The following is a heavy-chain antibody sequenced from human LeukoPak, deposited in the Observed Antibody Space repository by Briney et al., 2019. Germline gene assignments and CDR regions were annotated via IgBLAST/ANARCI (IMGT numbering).Heavy chain of an antibody. J-gene: IGHJ5*02. Sequence: SETLSLTCAVYGGSFSGYYWSWIRQPPGKGLEWIGEIDHSGSTNYNPSLQSRVTISVDTSKNQFSLNLRSVPAADTAVYYCATGGGLATRPSDPDNWFDPWGQGIQVTVSS. V-gene: IGHV4-34*01. CDR3: ATGGGLATRPSDPDNWFDP. D-gene: IGHD3-16*01. CDR1: GGSFSGYY. CDR2: IDHSGST.